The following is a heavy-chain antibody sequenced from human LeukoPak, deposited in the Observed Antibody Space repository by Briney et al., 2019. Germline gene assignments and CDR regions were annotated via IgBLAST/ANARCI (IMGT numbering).Heavy chain of an antibody. V-gene: IGHV4-38-2*02. J-gene: IGHJ6*02. CDR1: GASISSYY. D-gene: IGHD2-2*01. CDR2: IYHSGNT. CDR3: ASFRYVYGMDV. Sequence: SETLSLTCTVSGASISSYYWTWIRQPPGKGLEWIGSIYHSGNTYYNPSLKSRVTISVDTSKNQFSLRLTSVTAADTAVYYCASFRYVYGMDVWGQGTTVTVSS.